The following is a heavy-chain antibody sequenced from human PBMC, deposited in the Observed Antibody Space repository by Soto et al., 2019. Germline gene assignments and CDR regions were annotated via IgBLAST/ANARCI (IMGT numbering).Heavy chain of an antibody. CDR3: VSDLGRYVRAGYMAL. J-gene: IGHJ6*03. CDR2: INEDSTYI. CDR1: GFAFNTYS. Sequence: EVQLVESGGGLVKPGGSLRLSCTASGFAFNTYSMNWVRQAPGKGLEWVSSINEDSTYIYYADSLRGRITISRDKAKDGLFLRMNSLRLDDTAVYYGVSDLGRYVRAGYMALWRDGATVTVSS. D-gene: IGHD3-10*02. V-gene: IGHV3-21*02.